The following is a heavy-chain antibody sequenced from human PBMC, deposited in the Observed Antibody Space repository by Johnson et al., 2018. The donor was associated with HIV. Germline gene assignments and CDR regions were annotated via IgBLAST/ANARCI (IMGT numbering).Heavy chain of an antibody. D-gene: IGHD4-23*01. V-gene: IGHV3-9*01. CDR3: ARDRVGSGGKGSFDI. CDR2: ISWNSGSI. J-gene: IGHJ3*02. CDR1: GFTFSSYA. Sequence: VQLVESGGGVVQPGGSLRLSCAASGFTFSSYAMHWVRQAPGKGLEWVSGISWNSGSIGYADSVNGRFTISRDNAKNSLYLQMNSLRAEDTALYFCARDRVGSGGKGSFDIWGQGTMVTVSA.